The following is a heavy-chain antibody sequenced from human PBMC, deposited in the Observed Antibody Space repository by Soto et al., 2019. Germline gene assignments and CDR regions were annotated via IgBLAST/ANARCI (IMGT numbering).Heavy chain of an antibody. CDR1: GYSFTSYW. Sequence: PGESLKISCKVSGYSFTSYWIGWVRQMHGKGLEWMGIIYPGDSDTRYSPSFQGQVTISADKSISTAYLQWSSLKASDTAMYYCARHSSTSTYYYYYGMDVWGQGTTVTVSS. J-gene: IGHJ6*02. CDR2: IYPGDSDT. D-gene: IGHD2-2*01. V-gene: IGHV5-51*01. CDR3: ARHSSTSTYYYYYGMDV.